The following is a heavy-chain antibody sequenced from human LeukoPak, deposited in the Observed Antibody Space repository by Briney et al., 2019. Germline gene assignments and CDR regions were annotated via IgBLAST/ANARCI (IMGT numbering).Heavy chain of an antibody. CDR1: GGSISSYY. D-gene: IGHD6-13*01. J-gene: IGHJ4*02. Sequence: SETLSLTCTVSGGSISSYYWSWIRQPPGKGLEWIGYIYYSGSTNYNPSLKSRVTISVDTSKNQFSLKLSSVTAADTAVYYCARHSSAAAGTSFFDYWGQGTLVTVSS. CDR2: IYYSGST. V-gene: IGHV4-59*08. CDR3: ARHSSAAAGTSFFDY.